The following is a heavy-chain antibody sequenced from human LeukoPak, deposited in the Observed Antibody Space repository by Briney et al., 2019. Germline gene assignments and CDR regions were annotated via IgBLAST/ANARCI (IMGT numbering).Heavy chain of an antibody. D-gene: IGHD3-3*01. J-gene: IGHJ4*02. Sequence: GGSLRLSCAASGFTFSDYYMSWIRQAPGKGLEWVSYISSSGSTIYYADSVKGRFTISRDNVKKSVSLQMNSLRVEDTAVYYCATTGIFGVAKGYWGQGALVTVSS. CDR3: ATTGIFGVAKGY. V-gene: IGHV3-11*04. CDR1: GFTFSDYY. CDR2: ISSSGSTI.